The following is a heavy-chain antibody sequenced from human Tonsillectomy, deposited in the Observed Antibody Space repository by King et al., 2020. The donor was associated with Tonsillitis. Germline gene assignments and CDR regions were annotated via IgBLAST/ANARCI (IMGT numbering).Heavy chain of an antibody. CDR1: GFTFSSYD. D-gene: IGHD4/OR15-4a*01. CDR2: ISSDGSYK. CDR3: ARDRDDYICDY. V-gene: IGHV3-33*05. Sequence: VQLVESGGGVVQPGRSLRLSCAASGFTFSSYDMYWVRQAPGKGLEWVAVISSDGSYKYYADSVQGRFTISRDNSKNTLYLQMNSLRAEDTAVYYCARDRDDYICDYWGQGTLVTVSS. J-gene: IGHJ4*02.